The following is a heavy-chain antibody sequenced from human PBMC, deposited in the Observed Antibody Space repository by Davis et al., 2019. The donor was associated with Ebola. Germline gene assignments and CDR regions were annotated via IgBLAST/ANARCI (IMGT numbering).Heavy chain of an antibody. CDR3: VRGWGRTGMGV. J-gene: IGHJ6*02. CDR2: TYYSSKWYT. V-gene: IGHV6-1*01. Sequence: PSETLSLTCAISGDSFAGGTGGWNWIRQSPSRGLEWLGRTYYSSKWYTGYAESVKSRINISPDTAKNQFSLQLNSVTPEDTAVYYCVRGWGRTGMGVWGQGTTVTVSS. D-gene: IGHD3-10*01. CDR1: GDSFAGGTGG.